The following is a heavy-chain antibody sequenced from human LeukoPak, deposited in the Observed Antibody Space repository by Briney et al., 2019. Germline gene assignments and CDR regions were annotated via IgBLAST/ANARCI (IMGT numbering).Heavy chain of an antibody. CDR2: IYSGGST. V-gene: IGHV3-66*01. CDR3: ARDKVYYYDSSGYSYYWYFDL. Sequence: GGSLRLSCAASGFTVSSNYMSWVRQAPGKGLEWVSVIYSGGSTYYADSVKGRFTISRDNSKNTLYLQMNSPRAEDTAVYYCARDKVYYYDSSGYSYYWYFDLWGRGTLVTVSS. J-gene: IGHJ2*01. D-gene: IGHD3-22*01. CDR1: GFTVSSNY.